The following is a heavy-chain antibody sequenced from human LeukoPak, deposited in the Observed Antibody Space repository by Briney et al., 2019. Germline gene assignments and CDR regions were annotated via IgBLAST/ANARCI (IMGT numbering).Heavy chain of an antibody. Sequence: PSETLSLTCAVSGYSISSGYYWGWIRQPPGKGLEWIGSIYHSGSTFYNPSLKSRVAISVDTSKNQFSLKLNSVTAADTAMYYCARQDIVLMVYAPGGSDSWGQGALVTVSS. D-gene: IGHD2-8*01. CDR1: GYSISSGYY. CDR2: IYHSGST. J-gene: IGHJ5*01. V-gene: IGHV4-38-2*01. CDR3: ARQDIVLMVYAPGGSDS.